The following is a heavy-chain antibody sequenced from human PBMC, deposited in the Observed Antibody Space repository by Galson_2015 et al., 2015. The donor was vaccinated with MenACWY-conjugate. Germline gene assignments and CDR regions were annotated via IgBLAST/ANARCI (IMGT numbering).Heavy chain of an antibody. CDR2: TYYRSRRHN. V-gene: IGHV6-1*01. Sequence: CAISGDSVSGHSAAWAWIRQSPSRGLEGLGRTYYRSRRHNDYAVSVKRRITINPATSRNQLTLQLISVTHEDTAVYSCARGETRTSGTINWYFEFWGRGTLVTVSS. J-gene: IGHJ2*01. D-gene: IGHD6-13*01. CDR3: ARGETRTSGTINWYFEF. CDR1: GDSVSGHSAA.